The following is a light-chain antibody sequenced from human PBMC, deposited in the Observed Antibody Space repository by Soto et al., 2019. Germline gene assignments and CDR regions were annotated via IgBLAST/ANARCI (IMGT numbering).Light chain of an antibody. CDR3: QPYGSSST. J-gene: IGKJ1*01. V-gene: IGKV3-20*01. CDR2: GAA. CDR1: QRVRGSY. Sequence: EMVLTQSPGTLSLSPGERATLSCRASQRVRGSYLAWYQQKPGQAPRLLIFGAASRATGIPDRFSGRGSGTDFTLTISRLEPEDFAVYYCQPYGSSSTFGQGTKVEIK.